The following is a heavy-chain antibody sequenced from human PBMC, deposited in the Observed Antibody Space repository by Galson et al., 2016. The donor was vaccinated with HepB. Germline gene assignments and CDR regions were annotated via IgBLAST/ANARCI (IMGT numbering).Heavy chain of an antibody. D-gene: IGHD3-16*01. CDR3: ARRLTHDSKIWDIDY. V-gene: IGHV5-51*01. CDR2: IYPGDSHT. J-gene: IGHJ4*02. CDR1: GYSFSNYW. Sequence: QSGAEVKKPGESLKISCQGSGYSFSNYWIGWVRQKPGKGLEWMGIIYPGDSHTRYSPSFQGQVTISADKSISTAYLQWSSLKASYTAIYYCARRLTHDSKIWDIDYWGQGTLVTVSS.